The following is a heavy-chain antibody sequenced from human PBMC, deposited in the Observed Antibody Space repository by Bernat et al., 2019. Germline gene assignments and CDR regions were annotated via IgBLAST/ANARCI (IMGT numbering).Heavy chain of an antibody. Sequence: QVQLVESGGGVVQPGRSLRLSCAASGFTFSSYAMHWVRQAPGKGLEWVAVISYDGSNKYYADSVKGRFTISRDNSKNTLYLQMNSLRAEDTAVYYCARDIWPWREQLVVLDYYYYGMDVWGQGTTVTVSS. J-gene: IGHJ6*02. CDR1: GFTFSSYA. CDR2: ISYDGSNK. D-gene: IGHD6-6*01. V-gene: IGHV3-30-3*01. CDR3: ARDIWPWREQLVVLDYYYYGMDV.